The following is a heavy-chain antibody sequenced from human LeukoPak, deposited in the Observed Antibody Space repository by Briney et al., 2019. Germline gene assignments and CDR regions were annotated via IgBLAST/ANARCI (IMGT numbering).Heavy chain of an antibody. Sequence: ASVKVSCKASGYTFTSYDINWVRQATGQGLEWMGWMNPNSGNTGYAQKFQGRVTMTRNTSISTAYMKLSSLRSEDTAVYYCARGSIAAAGSFDYWGQGTLVTVSS. CDR3: ARGSIAAAGSFDY. J-gene: IGHJ4*02. V-gene: IGHV1-8*01. CDR1: GYTFTSYD. CDR2: MNPNSGNT. D-gene: IGHD6-13*01.